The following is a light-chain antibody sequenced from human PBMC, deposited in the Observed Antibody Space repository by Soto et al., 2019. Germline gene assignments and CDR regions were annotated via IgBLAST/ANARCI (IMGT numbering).Light chain of an antibody. CDR3: QQFGGSPST. Sequence: ALTQSPGTVSLSPGERATLSCRASKSFSSSYLAWYQQKPGQSPRLLIYGASFWAPGGPDRISGSVCGADFTLTISRVEPEDFAVYFCQQFGGSPSTFGQGTRLEIK. CDR2: GAS. CDR1: KSFSSSY. V-gene: IGKV3-20*01. J-gene: IGKJ2*01.